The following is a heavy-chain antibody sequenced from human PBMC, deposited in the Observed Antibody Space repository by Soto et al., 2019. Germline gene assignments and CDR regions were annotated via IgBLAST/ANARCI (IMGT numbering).Heavy chain of an antibody. CDR3: ARLARKYSYGYYYYYGMDV. CDR2: IYPGDSDT. D-gene: IGHD5-18*01. Sequence: PGESLKISCKGSGYSFTSYWIGWVRQMPGKGLEWMGIIYPGDSDTRYSPSFQGQVTISADKSISTAYLQWSSLKASDTAMYYCARLARKYSYGYYYYYGMDVWGQGTTVTVSS. V-gene: IGHV5-51*01. CDR1: GYSFTSYW. J-gene: IGHJ6*02.